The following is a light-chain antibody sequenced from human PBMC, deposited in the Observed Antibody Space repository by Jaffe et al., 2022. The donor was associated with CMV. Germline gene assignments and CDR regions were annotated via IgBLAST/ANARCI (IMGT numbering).Light chain of an antibody. V-gene: IGKV4-1*01. Sequence: DIVMTQSPDSLAVSLGERATINCKSSQSVLDSSNSKNYLAWYQQRPGQPPRLLIYWASTRESGVPDRFSGSGSGTDFTLTISSLQAEDVAVYYCQQYYNSRPRYTFGQGTKLEIK. CDR3: QQYYNSRPRYT. CDR1: QSVLDSSNSKNY. CDR2: WAS. J-gene: IGKJ2*01.